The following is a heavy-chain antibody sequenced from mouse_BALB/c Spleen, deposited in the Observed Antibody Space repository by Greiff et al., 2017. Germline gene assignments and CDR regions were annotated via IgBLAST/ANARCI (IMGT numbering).Heavy chain of an antibody. D-gene: IGHD1-1*01. Sequence: QVTLKVSGPGILQPSQTLSLTCSFSGFSLSTSGMGVSWIRQPSGKGLEWLAHIYWDDDKRYNPSLKSRLTISKDTSRNQVFLKITSVDTADTATYYCARREDYGSSYVYAMDYWGQGTSVTVSS. V-gene: IGHV8-12*01. J-gene: IGHJ4*01. CDR2: IYWDDDK. CDR3: ARREDYGSSYVYAMDY. CDR1: GFSLSTSGMG.